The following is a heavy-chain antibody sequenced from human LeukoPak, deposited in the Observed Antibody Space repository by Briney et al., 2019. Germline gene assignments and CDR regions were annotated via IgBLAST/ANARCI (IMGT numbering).Heavy chain of an antibody. CDR1: GNSISSDDNY. CDR3: AREESDWSSLGYYYHYMDV. J-gene: IGHJ6*03. D-gene: IGHD3-9*01. Sequence: PSQTLSLTCTVSGNSISSDDNYWSWIRQPAGKGLEWIGRVYTSGSTNYKASLKSRLTISVDASKNQFSLKLGSVTAADTAMYYCAREESDWSSLGYYYHYMDVWGKGTTVTISS. V-gene: IGHV4-61*02. CDR2: VYTSGST.